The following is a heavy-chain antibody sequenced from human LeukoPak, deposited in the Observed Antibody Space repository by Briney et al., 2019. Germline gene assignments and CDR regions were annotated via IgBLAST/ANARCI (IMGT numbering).Heavy chain of an antibody. Sequence: RASVKVSCKASGYTFTGYYMHWVRQAPGQGLEWMGWINPNSGGTNYAQKFQGRVTMTEDTSTDTAYMELSSLRSEDTAVYYCATDPDGNHSPNFDYWGQGTLVTVSS. CDR1: GYTFTGYY. CDR3: ATDPDGNHSPNFDY. CDR2: INPNSGGT. V-gene: IGHV1-2*02. D-gene: IGHD2/OR15-2a*01. J-gene: IGHJ4*02.